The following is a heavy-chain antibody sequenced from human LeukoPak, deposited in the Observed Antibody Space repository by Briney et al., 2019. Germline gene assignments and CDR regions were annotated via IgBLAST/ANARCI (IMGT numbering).Heavy chain of an antibody. V-gene: IGHV4-39*01. CDR2: IYYSGST. CDR3: ARHYFGSGMGENWFDP. CDR1: GGSISSSRYY. D-gene: IGHD3-10*01. Sequence: RPSETLSLTCTVSGGSISSSRYYWGWIRQPPGKGLEWIGSIYYSGSTYYNPSLKSRVTISVDTSNNQFSLKLSSVTAADTAVYYCARHYFGSGMGENWFDPWGQGTLVTVSS. J-gene: IGHJ5*02.